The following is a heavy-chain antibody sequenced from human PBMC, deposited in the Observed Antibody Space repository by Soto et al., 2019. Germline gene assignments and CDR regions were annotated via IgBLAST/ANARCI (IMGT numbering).Heavy chain of an antibody. D-gene: IGHD3-10*01. J-gene: IGHJ4*02. CDR2: INPNGGVT. Sequence: QVPLVQSGAEMKKPGASVKVSCESSGYTFTAYYIHWVRQAPGHGLEWMGWINPNGGVTKYAQKFQGRVTMTRDTSINTAYMELTRLTSDDTAVYYCAKAVHTMIQGVRFRVDQWGQGSLVTVSS. CDR3: AKAVHTMIQGVRFRVDQ. CDR1: GYTFTAYY. V-gene: IGHV1-2*02.